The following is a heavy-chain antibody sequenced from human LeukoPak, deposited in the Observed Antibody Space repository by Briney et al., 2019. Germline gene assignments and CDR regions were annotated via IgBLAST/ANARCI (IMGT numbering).Heavy chain of an antibody. D-gene: IGHD3-22*01. CDR1: GGSFSGYY. CDR3: ARTYYYDSSGYRYYFDY. Sequence: SETLSLTCAVYGGSFSGYYWSWIRQPPGKGLEWIGEINHSGSTNYNPSLKSRVTISVDTSKNRFSLKLSSVTAADTAVYYCARTYYYDSSGYRYYFDYWGQGTLVTVSS. CDR2: INHSGST. J-gene: IGHJ4*02. V-gene: IGHV4-34*01.